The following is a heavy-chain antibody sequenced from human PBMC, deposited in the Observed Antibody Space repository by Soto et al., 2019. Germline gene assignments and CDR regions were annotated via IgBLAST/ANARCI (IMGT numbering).Heavy chain of an antibody. V-gene: IGHV3-21*01. CDR1: GFTFSSYS. D-gene: IGHD3-10*01. CDR2: ISSSSSYI. Sequence: GGSLRLSCAASGFTFSSYSMNWVRQAPGKGLEWVSSISSSSSYIYYADSVKGRFTISRDNAKNSLYLQMNSLRAEDTAVYYCASDQDTMVRGVIIPYYYYYYMDVWGKGTTVTVSS. CDR3: ASDQDTMVRGVIIPYYYYYYMDV. J-gene: IGHJ6*03.